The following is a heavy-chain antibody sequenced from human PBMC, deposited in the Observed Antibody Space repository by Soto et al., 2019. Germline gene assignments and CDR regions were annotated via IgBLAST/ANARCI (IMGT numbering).Heavy chain of an antibody. D-gene: IGHD4-4*01. CDR2: IGTSGKTI. J-gene: IGHJ6*02. Sequence: GGSLRLSCAVSGFTFSSYEMNWVRQAPGKGLEWVSYIGTSGKTIYYADSVRGRFTISRDNAKNSLYLQMNSLRAEDTAVYFCARDPAIYSGKFDYGLDVWGRGTTVTVSS. CDR3: ARDPAIYSGKFDYGLDV. CDR1: GFTFSSYE. V-gene: IGHV3-48*03.